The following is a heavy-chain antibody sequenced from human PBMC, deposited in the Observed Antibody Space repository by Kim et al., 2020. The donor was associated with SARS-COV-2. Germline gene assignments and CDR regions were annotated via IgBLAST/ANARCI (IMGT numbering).Heavy chain of an antibody. CDR2: FDPEDGET. CDR1: GYTLTELS. Sequence: ASVKVSCKVSGYTLTELSMHWVRQAPGKGLEWMGGFDPEDGETIYAQKFQGRVTMTEDTSTDTAYMELSSLRSEDTAVYYCATRGRSSGWLSYYYYGMDVWGQGTTGTVSS. CDR3: ATRGRSSGWLSYYYYGMDV. J-gene: IGHJ6*02. D-gene: IGHD6-19*01. V-gene: IGHV1-24*01.